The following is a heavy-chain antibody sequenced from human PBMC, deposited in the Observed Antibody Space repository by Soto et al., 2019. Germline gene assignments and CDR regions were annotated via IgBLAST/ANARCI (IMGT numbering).Heavy chain of an antibody. CDR2: INNEESTT. Sequence: PGGSLRLSCAASGFTFSNSRIHWVRQAPGKGLVWVSRINNEESTTGYADSVKGRFTISRDNSKNTLYLQMNSLRAEDTAVYYCARAPAYYYYMDVWGKGTTVTVSS. CDR1: GFTFSNSR. V-gene: IGHV3-74*01. CDR3: ARAPAYYYYMDV. J-gene: IGHJ6*03.